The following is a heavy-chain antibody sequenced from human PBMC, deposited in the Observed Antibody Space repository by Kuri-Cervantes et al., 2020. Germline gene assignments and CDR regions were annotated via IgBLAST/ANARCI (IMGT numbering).Heavy chain of an antibody. CDR1: GGSFSGYY. V-gene: IGHV4-34*01. D-gene: IGHD5-24*01. Sequence: SETLSLTCAVYGGSFSGYYWSWIRQPPGKGLEWIGEINHSGSTNYNPSLKSRVTISVDTSKNQFSLKLSSVTAADTAVYYCARVRWLRDDASDIWGQGTMVTVSS. CDR2: INHSGST. J-gene: IGHJ3*02. CDR3: ARVRWLRDDASDI.